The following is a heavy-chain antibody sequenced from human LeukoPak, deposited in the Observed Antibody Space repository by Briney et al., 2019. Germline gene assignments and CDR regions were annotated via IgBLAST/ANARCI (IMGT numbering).Heavy chain of an antibody. CDR2: ITSSGTYI. D-gene: IGHD1-26*01. V-gene: IGHV3-21*01. Sequence: GGSLRLSCAASGFTFSNYNMNWVRQAPGKALEWVSSITSSGTYIFYADSVKGRFTVSRDNAKNSLYLQMNSLGPEDTGVYYCARDPYSGNYGNYYYYYMDVWGKGTTVTISS. CDR1: GFTFSNYN. J-gene: IGHJ6*03. CDR3: ARDPYSGNYGNYYYYYMDV.